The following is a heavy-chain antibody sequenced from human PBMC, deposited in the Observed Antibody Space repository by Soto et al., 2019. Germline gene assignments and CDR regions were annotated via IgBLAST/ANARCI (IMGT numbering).Heavy chain of an antibody. D-gene: IGHD2-21*02. CDR2: IYTSRTT. CDR1: GDSFGSGSYY. V-gene: IGHV4-31*03. CDR3: ARESTVVTLRTFDI. Sequence: SETLSLTCTVSGDSFGSGSYYWCWLRQHPGKGLEWIGYIYTSRTTYYNPSLRSRVTISGDTSKNQFSLKLNSVTAADTAVYYCARESTVVTLRTFDIWGQGTMVTVSS. J-gene: IGHJ3*02.